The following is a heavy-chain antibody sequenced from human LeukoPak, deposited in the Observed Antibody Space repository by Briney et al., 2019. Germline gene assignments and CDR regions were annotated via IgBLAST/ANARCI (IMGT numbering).Heavy chain of an antibody. CDR2: IRYDGSNK. CDR1: GFTFSSYG. Sequence: GGSLRLSCAASGFTFSSYGMHWVRQAPGKGLEWVAFIRYDGSNKYYADPVKGRFTISRDNSKNTLYLQMNSLRAEDTAVYYCATLEGIAVAGTGWFDPWGQGTLATVSS. V-gene: IGHV3-30*02. CDR3: ATLEGIAVAGTGWFDP. J-gene: IGHJ5*02. D-gene: IGHD6-19*01.